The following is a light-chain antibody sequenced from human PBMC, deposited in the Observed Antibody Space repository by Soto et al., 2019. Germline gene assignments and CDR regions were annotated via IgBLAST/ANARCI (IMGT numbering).Light chain of an antibody. J-gene: IGLJ2*01. V-gene: IGLV1-44*01. CDR1: SSNIGSNT. CDR3: AAWDDSLNGVV. Sequence: QSVLTQPPSTSGTPGQRVTISCSGASSNIGSNTVNWYQHLPGTAPKLLIYYNNQRPSGVPDRFSGSRSGTSASLVITGLQSGDDAYYYCAAWDDSLNGVVFGGGTKVTVL. CDR2: YNN.